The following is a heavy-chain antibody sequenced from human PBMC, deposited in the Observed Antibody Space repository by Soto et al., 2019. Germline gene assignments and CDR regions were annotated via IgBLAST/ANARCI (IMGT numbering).Heavy chain of an antibody. CDR3: AREPTTIIERIDY. CDR2: ISDDGNNQ. CDR1: GFTFSSHA. Sequence: QVQLVESGGDVVQPGRSLILSCAASGFTFSSHAMHWVRQAPGEGLKWVAVISDDGNNQYDADSVEGRFTISRDNSRNTVYLQMNSLKTEDTAVYYCAREPTTIIERIDYWGQGALVTVSS. D-gene: IGHD4-4*01. J-gene: IGHJ4*02. V-gene: IGHV3-30*01.